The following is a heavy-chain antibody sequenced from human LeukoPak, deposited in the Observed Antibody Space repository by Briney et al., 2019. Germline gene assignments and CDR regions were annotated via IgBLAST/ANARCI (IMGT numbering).Heavy chain of an antibody. CDR2: INQSGGT. CDR1: GGSFSDYS. V-gene: IGHV4-34*01. D-gene: IGHD5-18*01. Sequence: SETLSLTCAVYGGSFSDYSWTWIRQPPGKGLEWIGEINQSGGTNHNPSLMSRVIMSVDTSKNQISLKVSSVTAADTAVYYCARVGYSFSINDWSRTGLGAYPTKYYYCMDVWAKGPRSPSR. J-gene: IGHJ6*03. CDR3: ARVGYSFSINDWSRTGLGAYPTKYYYCMDV.